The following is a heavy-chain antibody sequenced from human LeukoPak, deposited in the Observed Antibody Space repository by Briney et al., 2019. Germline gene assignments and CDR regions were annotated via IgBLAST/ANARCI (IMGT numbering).Heavy chain of an antibody. Sequence: GASVKVSCKASGYTFTSYDINWVRQATGQGLEWMGWMNPNSGNTGYAQKFQGRVTMTRNTSISTAYMELSSLRSEDTAVYYCARGPPWVVVEVAVDAFDIWGQGTMVTVSS. J-gene: IGHJ3*02. CDR3: ARGPPWVVVEVAVDAFDI. D-gene: IGHD2-15*01. CDR2: MNPNSGNT. CDR1: GYTFTSYD. V-gene: IGHV1-8*01.